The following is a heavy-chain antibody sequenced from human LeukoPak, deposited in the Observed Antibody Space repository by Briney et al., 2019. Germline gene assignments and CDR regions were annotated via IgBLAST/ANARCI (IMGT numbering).Heavy chain of an antibody. D-gene: IGHD4-17*01. Sequence: SETLSLTCAISGYSISSGYYWGWIRQPPGKGLEWIGSIYHSGSTYYNPSLKSRVTISVDTSKNQSSLELSSVTAADTAVYYCARHTVTTAFDYWGQGTLVTVSS. CDR3: ARHTVTTAFDY. V-gene: IGHV4-38-2*01. J-gene: IGHJ4*02. CDR1: GYSISSGYY. CDR2: IYHSGST.